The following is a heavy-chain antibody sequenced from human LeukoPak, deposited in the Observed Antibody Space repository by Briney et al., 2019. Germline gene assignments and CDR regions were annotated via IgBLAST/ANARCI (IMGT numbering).Heavy chain of an antibody. CDR1: GGSYSGYY. Sequence: PSETLSLTCAVYGGSYSGYYWSWIRQPPGKGLEWIGELNHSGSTNYNPSLKSRVTISVDTSKNQFSLKLSSVTAADTAVYYCARTGPYTMVRGVINWFDPWGQGTLVTVSS. CDR3: ARTGPYTMVRGVINWFDP. CDR2: LNHSGST. D-gene: IGHD3-10*01. V-gene: IGHV4-34*01. J-gene: IGHJ5*02.